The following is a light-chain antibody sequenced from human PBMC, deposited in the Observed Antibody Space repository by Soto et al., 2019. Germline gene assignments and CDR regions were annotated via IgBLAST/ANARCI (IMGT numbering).Light chain of an antibody. CDR1: KTPVHMVENPN. Sequence: GMPRTQFSPPSPFDSPASIPSSPSKTPVHMVENPNLSWLRQSPGQPPRLLIYKISNRFSGVPDRFSGSGAGTDFTLKISRVEAEDVGVYYCMQATQFPWTFGQGTKVEIK. J-gene: IGKJ1*01. CDR3: MQATQFPWT. V-gene: IGKV2-24*01. CDR2: KIS.